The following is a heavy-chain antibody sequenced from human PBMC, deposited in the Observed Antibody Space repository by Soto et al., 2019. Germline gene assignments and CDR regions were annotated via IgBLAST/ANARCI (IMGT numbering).Heavy chain of an antibody. J-gene: IGHJ4*02. CDR3: ARDLRITMVRAPGY. V-gene: IGHV1-3*01. CDR1: GYTFTSYA. CDR2: INAGNGNT. D-gene: IGHD3-10*01. Sequence: ASVKVSCKASGYTFTSYAMHWVRQAPGQRLEWMGWINAGNGNTKYSQKFQGRVTITRDTSASTAYMELSSLRSEDTAVYYCARDLRITMVRAPGYWGQGTLVTVSS.